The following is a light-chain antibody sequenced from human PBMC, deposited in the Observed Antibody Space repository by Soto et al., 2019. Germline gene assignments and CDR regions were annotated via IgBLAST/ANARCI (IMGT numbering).Light chain of an antibody. Sequence: DIQMTQSPSSLSAFVGDRVTITCRSSQTITKYLNWNQQKPGKGPKLLIYGATSLQSGVPSRFSGSGSGTDFTLTINSLQPEDFATYYCQQSYSLPLTFGGGTKVEIK. J-gene: IGKJ4*01. V-gene: IGKV1-39*01. CDR3: QQSYSLPLT. CDR2: GAT. CDR1: QTITKY.